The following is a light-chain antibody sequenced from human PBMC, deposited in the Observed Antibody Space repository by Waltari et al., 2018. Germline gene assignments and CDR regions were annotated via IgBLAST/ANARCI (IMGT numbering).Light chain of an antibody. CDR1: ESVRSN. Sequence: ETVMTQSPATLSVSPGERATLSCRASESVRSNLAWYQQKPGQDPRLLIYGASTRATGIPARFSGSGSGTEFTLTINSLQSEDFAVYYCEQYNNWPPGTFGQGTKVEIK. J-gene: IGKJ1*01. V-gene: IGKV3-15*01. CDR2: GAS. CDR3: EQYNNWPPGT.